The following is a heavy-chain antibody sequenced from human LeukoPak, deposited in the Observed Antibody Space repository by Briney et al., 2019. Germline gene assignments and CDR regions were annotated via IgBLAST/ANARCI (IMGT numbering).Heavy chain of an antibody. CDR1: GFTFSSYW. Sequence: PGGSLRLSCAASGFTFSSYWMHWVRQAPGKGLEWVAVIWYDGSEKYHADSVQGRFTISRDNSKNTLYLQMNSLRAEDTAVYYCARDLGNNRYFDYWGQGTLVTVSS. CDR2: IWYDGSEK. J-gene: IGHJ4*02. D-gene: IGHD1/OR15-1a*01. CDR3: ARDLGNNRYFDY. V-gene: IGHV3-33*08.